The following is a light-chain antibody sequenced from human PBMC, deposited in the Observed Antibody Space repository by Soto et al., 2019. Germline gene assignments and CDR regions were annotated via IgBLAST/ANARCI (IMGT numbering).Light chain of an antibody. J-gene: IGKJ4*01. CDR2: KAS. Sequence: DIQMTQSPSTLPASVGDRVTITCRASQSISSWLAWYQQKPGRAPKLLIYKASSLESGVPSRFSGSGSGTEFTLTISSLQPDDFATYYCQEYYSYSRTFGGGTKVEIK. CDR1: QSISSW. CDR3: QEYYSYSRT. V-gene: IGKV1-5*03.